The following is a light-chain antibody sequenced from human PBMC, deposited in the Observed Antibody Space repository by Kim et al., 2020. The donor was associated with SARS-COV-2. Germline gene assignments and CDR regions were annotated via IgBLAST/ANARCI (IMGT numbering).Light chain of an antibody. CDR3: QAWDSSTAV. CDR1: KLGDKY. J-gene: IGLJ2*01. Sequence: SVSPEQTASITCSGDKLGDKYACWYQQKPGQSPVLVIYQDSKRPSGIPERFSGSNSGNTATLTISGTQAMDEADYYCQAWDSSTAVFGGGTKLTVL. CDR2: QDS. V-gene: IGLV3-1*01.